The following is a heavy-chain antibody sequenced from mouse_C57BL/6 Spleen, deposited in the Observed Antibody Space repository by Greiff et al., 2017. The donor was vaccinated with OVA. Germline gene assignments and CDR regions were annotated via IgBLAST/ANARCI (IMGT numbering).Heavy chain of an antibody. CDR2: IDPSDSYT. V-gene: IGHV1-50*01. J-gene: IGHJ2*01. D-gene: IGHD1-1*01. Sequence: QVQLQQPGAELVKPGASVKLSCKASGYTFTSYWMQWVKQRPGQGLEWIGEIDPSDSYTNYNQKFKGKATLTVDTSSSTAYMKLSSLTSEDSAVYNSERRGGYDGSSFDYWGQGTTLTVSS. CDR3: ERRGGYDGSSFDY. CDR1: GYTFTSYW.